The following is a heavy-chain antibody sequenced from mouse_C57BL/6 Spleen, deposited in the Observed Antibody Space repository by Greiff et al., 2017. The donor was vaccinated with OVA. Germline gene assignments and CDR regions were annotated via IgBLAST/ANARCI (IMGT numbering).Heavy chain of an antibody. J-gene: IGHJ2*01. CDR2: IDPSDSYT. CDR3: ARSGANWVDY. Sequence: QVQLQQPGAELVRPGTSVKLSCKASGYTFTSYWMHWVKQRPGQGLEWIGVIDPSDSYTNYNQKFKGKATLTVDTSSSTAYMQLSSLTSEDSAVYYCARSGANWVDYWGQGTTLTVSS. CDR1: GYTFTSYW. D-gene: IGHD4-1*01. V-gene: IGHV1-59*01.